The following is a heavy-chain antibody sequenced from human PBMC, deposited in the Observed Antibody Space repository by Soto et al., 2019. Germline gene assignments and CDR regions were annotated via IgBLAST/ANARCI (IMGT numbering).Heavy chain of an antibody. V-gene: IGHV4-34*01. D-gene: IGHD5-18*01. Sequence: SETLSLTCAVYGGSFSGYYWSWIRQPPGKGLEWIGEINHSGSTNYNPSLKSRVTISVDTSKNQFSLKLSSVTAADTAVYYCARAKTRGYSYGQIYYHYGMDVWGQGTTVTVSS. CDR3: ARAKTRGYSYGQIYYHYGMDV. CDR2: INHSGST. J-gene: IGHJ6*02. CDR1: GGSFSGYY.